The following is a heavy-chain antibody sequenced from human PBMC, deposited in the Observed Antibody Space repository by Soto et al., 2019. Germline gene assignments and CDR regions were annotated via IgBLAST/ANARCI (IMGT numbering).Heavy chain of an antibody. J-gene: IGHJ6*02. CDR1: GFTVSSKY. CDR3: AREAPMDV. V-gene: IGHV3-53*01. CDR2: IWSAGLI. Sequence: GGSLRLSCAASGFTVSSKYMSWVRQAPGKGLEWVSVIWSAGLIYYADSVRSRFTISRDISKNILYLEMTGLTADDTAVYYCAREAPMDVWGQGTTVTVSS.